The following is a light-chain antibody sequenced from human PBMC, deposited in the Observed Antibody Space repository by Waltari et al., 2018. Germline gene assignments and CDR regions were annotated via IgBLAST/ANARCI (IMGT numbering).Light chain of an antibody. V-gene: IGKV3-20*01. CDR1: QRVGRY. J-gene: IGKJ1*01. CDR3: QMYVRLPVT. CDR2: DAS. Sequence: EIVLTQSPGTLSLSPGERATLSCRASQRVGRYFAWYKQQHGQAPRLLIYDASTRATGIPDRFSGGGSGTDFSLTISRLEPEDFAVYYCQMYVRLPVTFGQGTKVEI.